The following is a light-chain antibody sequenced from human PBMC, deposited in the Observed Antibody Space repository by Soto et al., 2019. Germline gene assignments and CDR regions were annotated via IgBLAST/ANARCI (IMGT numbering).Light chain of an antibody. Sequence: QSALTQPASVSGSPGQSITISCTGTSSDVGGYNYVSWYQQYPGKAPKLMIYDVTNRPSGVSNRFSGSKSGNTASLTISGLQAEDEADYYCSSCASSSPWVFGGGIKLTVL. CDR3: SSCASSSPWV. J-gene: IGLJ2*01. CDR2: DVT. V-gene: IGLV2-14*01. CDR1: SSDVGGYNY.